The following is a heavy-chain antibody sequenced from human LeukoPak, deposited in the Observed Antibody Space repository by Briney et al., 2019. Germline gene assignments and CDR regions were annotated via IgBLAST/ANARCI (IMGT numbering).Heavy chain of an antibody. V-gene: IGHV4-59*08. Sequence: SETLSLTCTVSGGSISSYYWSWIRQPPGKGLEWIGYIYYSGSTNYNPSLKSRVTISVDTSKNQFSLKLSSVTAADTAVYYCARLDGGNLVLDYWGQGTLVTVSS. CDR2: IYYSGST. J-gene: IGHJ4*02. CDR1: GGSISSYY. CDR3: ARLDGGNLVLDY. D-gene: IGHD4-23*01.